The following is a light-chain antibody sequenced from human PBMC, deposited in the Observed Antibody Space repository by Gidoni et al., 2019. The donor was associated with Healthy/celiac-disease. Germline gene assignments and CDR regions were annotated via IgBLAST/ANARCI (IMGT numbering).Light chain of an antibody. CDR2: DVS. V-gene: IGLV2-14*03. CDR1: SSDVGDYNY. J-gene: IGLJ3*02. Sequence: QSALTQPASVSGSPGQPITISCTGTSSDVGDYNYVSWYQQHPGKAPKLMIFDVSNRPSGVSNRFSGSKSGNTASLTISGLQAEDEADYYCSSYTSSSTLVFGGGTKVTFL. CDR3: SSYTSSSTLV.